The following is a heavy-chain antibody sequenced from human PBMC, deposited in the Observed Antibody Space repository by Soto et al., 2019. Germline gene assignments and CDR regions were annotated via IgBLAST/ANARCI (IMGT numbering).Heavy chain of an antibody. Sequence: QVQLVESGGGVVQPGRSLRLSCAASGFTFSNYGMHWVRQAPGKGLEWVAVIWYDGSNKNYADSVKGRFTISRDNXKNTLYLQMNSLRAEDTAVYFCVREEQQMEQRMDYWGQGTLVTVSS. CDR1: GFTFSNYG. CDR3: VREEQQMEQRMDY. D-gene: IGHD6-13*01. V-gene: IGHV3-33*01. J-gene: IGHJ4*02. CDR2: IWYDGSNK.